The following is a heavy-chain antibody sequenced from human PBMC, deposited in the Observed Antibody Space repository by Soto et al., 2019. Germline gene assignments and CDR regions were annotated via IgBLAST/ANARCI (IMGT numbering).Heavy chain of an antibody. J-gene: IGHJ5*02. Sequence: EVQLLESGGGLVQPGGSLRLSCAASGFTFNSYAMSWVRQAPGKGLEWVSAISGSGGSTYYADSVKGRFTISRDNSKNTLYLQMNSLRAEDTAVYYCAKDIVKYCSSTSSCWFDPWGQGTLVTVSS. CDR3: AKDIVKYCSSTSSCWFDP. D-gene: IGHD2-2*01. V-gene: IGHV3-23*01. CDR2: ISGSGGST. CDR1: GFTFNSYA.